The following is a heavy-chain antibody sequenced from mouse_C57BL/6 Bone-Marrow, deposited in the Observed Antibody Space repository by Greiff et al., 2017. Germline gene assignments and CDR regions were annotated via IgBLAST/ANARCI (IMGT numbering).Heavy chain of an antibody. J-gene: IGHJ2*01. V-gene: IGHV5-6*01. CDR1: GFTFSSYG. Sequence: SGGDLVKPGGSLKLSCAASGFTFSSYGMSWVRQTPDKRLEWVATISSGGSYTYYPDSVKGRFTISRDNAKNTLYLQMSSLKSEDTAMYYCARVITTVVARGYFDYWGQGTTLTVSS. CDR2: ISSGGSYT. CDR3: ARVITTVVARGYFDY. D-gene: IGHD1-1*01.